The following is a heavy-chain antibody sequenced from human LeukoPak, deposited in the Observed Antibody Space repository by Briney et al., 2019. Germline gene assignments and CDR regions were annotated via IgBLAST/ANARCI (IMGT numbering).Heavy chain of an antibody. CDR2: ISSSSSYT. V-gene: IGHV3-11*06. CDR1: GFTFSDYY. Sequence: GGSLRLSCAASGFTFSDYYMSWIRQAPGKGLEWVSYISSSSSYTNYADSVKGRFTISRDNAKNSLYLQMNSLRAEDTAVYFCARDQRDYYDSSGNGYFQHWGQGTLVTVSS. J-gene: IGHJ1*01. CDR3: ARDQRDYYDSSGNGYFQH. D-gene: IGHD3-22*01.